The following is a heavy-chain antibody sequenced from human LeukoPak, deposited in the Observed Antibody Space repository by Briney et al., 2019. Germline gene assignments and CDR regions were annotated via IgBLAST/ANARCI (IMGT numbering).Heavy chain of an antibody. V-gene: IGHV4-4*07. J-gene: IGHJ4*02. D-gene: IGHD2-15*01. CDR1: RGSISSYY. Sequence: SETLSLTCTVSRGSISSYYWSWIRQPAGEGLEGIGRIYTSGRTNHNPSLKSRVTMSVDTSKNQISLKRRAVTPEATASTYCTRRLGGWDYWGQGTLVTVSS. CDR3: TRRLGGWDY. CDR2: IYTSGRT.